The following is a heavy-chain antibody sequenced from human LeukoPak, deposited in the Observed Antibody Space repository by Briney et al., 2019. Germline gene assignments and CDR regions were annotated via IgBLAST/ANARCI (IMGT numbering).Heavy chain of an antibody. D-gene: IGHD6-6*01. V-gene: IGHV3-74*01. J-gene: IGHJ4*02. Sequence: GGSLRLSCAASGFTFSTYWMHWVRQAPGKGLVWVSRVNGDGSSTNYADSVKGRFTISRDNAKNTLYLQMNSLRAEDTAVYYCAKGRRYSSSSSLVYWGQGTLVTVSS. CDR1: GFTFSTYW. CDR2: VNGDGSST. CDR3: AKGRRYSSSSSLVY.